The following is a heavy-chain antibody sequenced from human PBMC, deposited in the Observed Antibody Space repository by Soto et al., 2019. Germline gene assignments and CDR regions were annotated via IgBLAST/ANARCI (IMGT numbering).Heavy chain of an antibody. Sequence: QVLLQESGPGLVKPSGTLSLTCAVSGDSISSSFWWSWVRQPPGKGLEWIGEIYHTESTVYNPSLKRRVTSSLDKSKNQFSLNLDSVTAADTAVYYCARYDFVTFDYWGRGTLVTVSS. CDR1: GDSISSSFW. CDR3: ARYDFVTFDY. V-gene: IGHV4-4*02. CDR2: IYHTEST. D-gene: IGHD2-21*02. J-gene: IGHJ4*02.